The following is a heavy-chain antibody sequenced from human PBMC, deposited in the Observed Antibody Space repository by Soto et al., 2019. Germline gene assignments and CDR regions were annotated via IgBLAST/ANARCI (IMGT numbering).Heavy chain of an antibody. Sequence: QVPLVQSGAEVKKPGASVKVSCKASGYTFTSYGISWVRQAPGQGLEWMGWISAYNGNTNYAQKLQGRVTMTTDTSTSTAYMELRSLRSDDTAVYYCARSQAGSGFYYYYYGMDVWGQGTTVTVSS. V-gene: IGHV1-18*01. CDR3: ARSQAGSGFYYYYYGMDV. J-gene: IGHJ6*02. CDR1: GYTFTSYG. CDR2: ISAYNGNT. D-gene: IGHD6-13*01.